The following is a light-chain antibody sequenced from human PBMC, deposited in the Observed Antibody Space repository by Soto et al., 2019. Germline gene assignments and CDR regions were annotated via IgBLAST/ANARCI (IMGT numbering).Light chain of an antibody. CDR1: SSNIGAGYD. J-gene: IGLJ3*02. Sequence: QSVLTQPPSVSGAPGQRVTISCTGSSSNIGAGYDVHWYQQLPGTAPKLLIYGNSNRPSGVPDRFSGSKSGTSASLAITGRQDAEDAADYCQSYDSSMSGWVFGGGTKLTVL. V-gene: IGLV1-40*01. CDR3: QSYDSSMSGWV. CDR2: GNS.